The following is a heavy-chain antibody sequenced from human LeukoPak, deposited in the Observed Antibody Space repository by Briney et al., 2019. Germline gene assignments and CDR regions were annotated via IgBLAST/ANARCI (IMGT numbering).Heavy chain of an antibody. D-gene: IGHD6-6*01. CDR3: ASIAAHYYYYYHGLDV. J-gene: IGHJ6*02. V-gene: IGHV1-69*01. CDR2: IIPIFGTA. Sequence: ASVKVSCKASGGTFSSYAISWVRQAPGQGLEWMGGIIPIFGTANYAQKFQGRVTITADESTSTAYMGLSSLRSEDTAVYYCASIAAHYYYYYHGLDVWGQGTTVTVSS. CDR1: GGTFSSYA.